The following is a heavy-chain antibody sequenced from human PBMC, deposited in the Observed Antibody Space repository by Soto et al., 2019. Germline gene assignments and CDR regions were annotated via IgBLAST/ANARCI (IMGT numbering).Heavy chain of an antibody. CDR3: VKIRGVTSYYYYGMDV. CDR2: INHSGST. D-gene: IGHD3-10*01. CDR1: GGSFSGYY. V-gene: IGHV4-34*01. J-gene: IGHJ6*02. Sequence: LTCAVYGGSFSGYYWSWIRQPPGKGLEWIGEINHSGSTNYNPSLKSRVTISVDTSKNQFSLKLSSVTAADTAVYYCVKIRGVTSYYYYGMDVWGQGTTVTVSS.